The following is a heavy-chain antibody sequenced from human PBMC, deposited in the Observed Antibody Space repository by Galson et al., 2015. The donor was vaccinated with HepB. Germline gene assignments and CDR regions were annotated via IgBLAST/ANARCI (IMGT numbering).Heavy chain of an antibody. D-gene: IGHD2-2*01. CDR1: GFTFSDYY. J-gene: IGHJ4*02. Sequence: SLRLSCAASGFTFSDYYMSWIRQAPGKGLEWISYITSSGTTMLYADSVKGRFTISRDNAKNSLYLQMDSLRDEDTAVYYCARDRGGGSKPADYWGQGTLVTVSS. CDR3: ARDRGGGSKPADY. CDR2: ITSSGTTM. V-gene: IGHV3-11*01.